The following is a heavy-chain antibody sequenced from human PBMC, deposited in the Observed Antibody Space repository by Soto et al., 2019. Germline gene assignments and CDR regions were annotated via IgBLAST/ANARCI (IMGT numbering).Heavy chain of an antibody. J-gene: IGHJ6*02. CDR3: AGSAAYFYYGMDV. V-gene: IGHV4-34*01. CDR1: GGSFSGYH. D-gene: IGHD6-13*01. CDR2: INHSGST. Sequence: SETLSLTCAVYGGSFSGYHWNWIRQPPGKGLEWIGEINHSGSTNYNRSLKSRVTMSVATSKNQFSLKLSSVTAADTAMYYCAGSAAYFYYGMDVWGQGTTVTSP.